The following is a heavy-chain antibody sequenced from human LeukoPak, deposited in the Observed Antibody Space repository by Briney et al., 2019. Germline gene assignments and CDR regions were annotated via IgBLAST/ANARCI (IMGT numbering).Heavy chain of an antibody. J-gene: IGHJ5*02. CDR2: IKYDGSEM. Sequence: PGGSLRLSCAAPGFTFSFHLMTWVRQAPGKGLEWVANIKYDGSEMYYVDSVKGRFTISRDNAKSSLFLQMNSLRAEDTAVYYCARGSYDLWGQGTLVTVSS. CDR1: GFTFSFHL. CDR3: ARGSYDL. V-gene: IGHV3-7*01. D-gene: IGHD3-10*01.